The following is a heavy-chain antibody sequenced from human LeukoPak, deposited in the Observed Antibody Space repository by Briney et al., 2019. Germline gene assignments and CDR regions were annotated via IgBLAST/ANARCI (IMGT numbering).Heavy chain of an antibody. J-gene: IGHJ4*02. CDR2: IIPIFSTA. D-gene: IGHD3-10*01. CDR1: GGTFSNYA. V-gene: IGHV1-69*06. CDR3: ARGRVNTMIRGIIPPFDY. Sequence: SVKLSCKASGGTFSNYAINWVRQAPGHGLEWMGGIIPIFSTANYAQKFQGRVTITADKSTNTAHMELSSLRSDDTAVFYCARGRVNTMIRGIIPPFDYWGQGTLVTVSS.